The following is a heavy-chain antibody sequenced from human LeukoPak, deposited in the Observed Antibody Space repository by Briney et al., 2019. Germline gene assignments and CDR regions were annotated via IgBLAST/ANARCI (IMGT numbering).Heavy chain of an antibody. CDR3: ARGGLGNHKFFDI. V-gene: IGHV4-39*07. D-gene: IGHD1-14*01. CDR1: GGSISSSSYY. Sequence: SETLSLTCTVSGGSISSSSYYWGWIRQPPGKGLEWIGSIYYSGSTYYNPSLKSRVTISVDTSKNQFSLKLRSVTAADTAVYFCARGGLGNHKFFDIWGQGTMVTVSS. CDR2: IYYSGST. J-gene: IGHJ3*02.